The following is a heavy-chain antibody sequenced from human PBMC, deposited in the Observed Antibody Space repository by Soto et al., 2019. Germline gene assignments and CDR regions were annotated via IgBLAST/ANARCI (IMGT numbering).Heavy chain of an antibody. D-gene: IGHD6-13*01. CDR1: RFTFSSYS. CDR3: ARTALRRPIAASGDFDP. Sequence: PGGSLRLSCAASRFTFSSYSMHWVRQAPGKGLEWVAVISYNGNDQFYADSVKGRFTISRDNSNNMLYLQMNSLRAEDTAVYYCARTALRRPIAASGDFDPWGQGTLVTVS. J-gene: IGHJ5*02. CDR2: ISYNGNDQ. V-gene: IGHV3-30-3*01.